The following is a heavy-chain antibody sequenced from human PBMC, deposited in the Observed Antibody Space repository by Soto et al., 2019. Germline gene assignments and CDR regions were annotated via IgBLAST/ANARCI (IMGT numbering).Heavy chain of an antibody. D-gene: IGHD3-3*01. J-gene: IGHJ3*02. Sequence: QVQLVQSGAEVKKPGASVKISCTASGYTVTTHYMHWVRQAPGRGLEWMGAIKPGSGAAKYTQTFQARVTMSRDTPINAVYMEMSALRSEVPVVFYCARGGEVGVGGSAAFDMWGQGTMVTVSS. CDR2: IKPGSGAA. CDR1: GYTVTTHY. V-gene: IGHV1-46*01. CDR3: ARGGEVGVGGSAAFDM.